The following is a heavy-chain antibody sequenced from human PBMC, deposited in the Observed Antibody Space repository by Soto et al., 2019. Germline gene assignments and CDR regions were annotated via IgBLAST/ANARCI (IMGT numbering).Heavy chain of an antibody. D-gene: IGHD2-15*01. CDR3: ARAGCDGGTCYTLGWLRYCMDV. CDR1: GFTFSNYA. J-gene: IGHJ6*02. CDR2: ISYDGNNK. Sequence: QVQLVASGGGVVQPGRSLRLSCAASGFTFSNYAMYWVRQAPGKGLEWVAVISYDGNNKYYADSVKGRFTISRDNSKNTLYLQMNSLRAEDTAVYFCARAGCDGGTCYTLGWLRYCMDVWGQGTTVTVSS. V-gene: IGHV3-30-3*01.